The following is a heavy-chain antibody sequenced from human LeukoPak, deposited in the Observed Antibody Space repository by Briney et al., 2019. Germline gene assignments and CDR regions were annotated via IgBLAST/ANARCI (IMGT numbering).Heavy chain of an antibody. CDR2: INHSRST. Sequence: SETLSLTCAVYGGSFSGYYWSWIRQPPGKGLEWIGEINHSRSTNYNPSLKSRVTISVDTSKNQFSLKLSSVTAADTAVYYCARGPRVVTAPPDYWGQGTLVTVSS. D-gene: IGHD2-21*02. CDR3: ARGPRVVTAPPDY. CDR1: GGSFSGYY. V-gene: IGHV4-34*01. J-gene: IGHJ4*02.